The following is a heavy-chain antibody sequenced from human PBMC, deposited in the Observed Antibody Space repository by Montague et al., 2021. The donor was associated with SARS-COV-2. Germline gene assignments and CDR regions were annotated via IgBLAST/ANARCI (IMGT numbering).Heavy chain of an antibody. J-gene: IGHJ4*02. CDR1: GFPLSTSGMR. Sequence: PALVKPTQTLTLTCTFSGFPLSTSGMRASWIRQPPGKALEWLARIDWDDDKFYSTSLKTRLTISKDTSKNQVVLTMTNMDPVDTATYYCARPYYDILTAYYTPFDYWGQGTLVTVSS. D-gene: IGHD3-9*01. V-gene: IGHV2-70*04. CDR2: IDWDDDK. CDR3: ARPYYDILTAYYTPFDY.